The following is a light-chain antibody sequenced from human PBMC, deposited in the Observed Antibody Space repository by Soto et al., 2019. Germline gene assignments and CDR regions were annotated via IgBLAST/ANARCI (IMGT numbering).Light chain of an antibody. J-gene: IGKJ2*01. Sequence: DIQMTQSPSTLSASVGDRVTITCRASQSISSWLAWYQQKTGKAPKLLIYDASSLESGDTSRFSGSGSGTEFTLTISSLQPDDFATYSCKEYNSYSQTFGQGTKMEIK. V-gene: IGKV1-5*01. CDR3: KEYNSYSQT. CDR2: DAS. CDR1: QSISSW.